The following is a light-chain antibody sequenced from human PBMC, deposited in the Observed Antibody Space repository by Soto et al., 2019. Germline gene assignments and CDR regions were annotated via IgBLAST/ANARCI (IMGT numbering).Light chain of an antibody. Sequence: DIQMTQSPSTLSASVGDRVTITCRASQSISSWLAWYQQKPGKAPNLLIYDASSLGSGVPARFSGSGSGTEFPLTISSLQPDDFATYYCQQYNNYPLTFGGGTKVEIK. J-gene: IGKJ4*01. CDR1: QSISSW. CDR3: QQYNNYPLT. CDR2: DAS. V-gene: IGKV1-5*01.